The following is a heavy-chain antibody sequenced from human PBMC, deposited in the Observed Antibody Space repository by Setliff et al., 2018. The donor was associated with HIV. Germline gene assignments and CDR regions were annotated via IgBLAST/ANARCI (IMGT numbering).Heavy chain of an antibody. CDR3: ASEAWTSYRSSSGYYYYYMDV. J-gene: IGHJ6*03. Sequence: LSLTCTVSGGSINRIDYYWGWIRQSPGKGLEWIGNVYYDGTTYYNPSLKSRVTLSVDTSKDQFSLKLSSVTAADTAVYYCASEAWTSYRSSSGYYYYYMDVWGKGT. CDR2: VYYDGTT. V-gene: IGHV4-39*07. D-gene: IGHD6-6*01. CDR1: GGSINRIDYY.